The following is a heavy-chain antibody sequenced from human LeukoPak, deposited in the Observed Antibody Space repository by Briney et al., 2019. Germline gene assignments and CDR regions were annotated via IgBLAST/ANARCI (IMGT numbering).Heavy chain of an antibody. Sequence: GESLRLSCAASGFTFSSYGMHWVRQAPGKGLEWVAFIRYDGSNKYYADSVKGRFTISRDNSKNTLYLQMNSLRAEDTAVYYCARGGIAARDGYAFDIWGQGTMVTVSS. CDR3: ARGGIAARDGYAFDI. D-gene: IGHD6-6*01. J-gene: IGHJ3*02. V-gene: IGHV3-30*02. CDR1: GFTFSSYG. CDR2: IRYDGSNK.